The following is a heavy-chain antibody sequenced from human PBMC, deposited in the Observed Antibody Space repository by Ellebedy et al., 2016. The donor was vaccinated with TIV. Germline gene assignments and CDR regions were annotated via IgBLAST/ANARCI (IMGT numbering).Heavy chain of an antibody. J-gene: IGHJ3*02. CDR1: GFTFSSYG. CDR3: ARDRAAAGANDAFDI. V-gene: IGHV3-33*01. Sequence: GESLKISCAASGFTFSSYGMHWVRQGPGQGLEWVAVIWYDGTNKYYADSEQGRFTISRDNSKNTLYLQMNSRRAEDTAVYYCARDRAAAGANDAFDIWGQGTMVTVSS. CDR2: IWYDGTNK. D-gene: IGHD6-13*01.